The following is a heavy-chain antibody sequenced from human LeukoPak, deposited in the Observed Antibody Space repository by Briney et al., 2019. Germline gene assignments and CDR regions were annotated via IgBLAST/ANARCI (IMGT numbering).Heavy chain of an antibody. CDR2: ISGSGGST. V-gene: IGHV3-23*01. D-gene: IGHD6-13*01. CDR1: GFTVSSYA. CDR3: AGSEGSSWNEIGY. Sequence: GGSLRLSCAVSGFTVSSYAMTWVRQAPGKGLEWVSGISGSGGSTYYADSVKGRFTISRDNSKNTLYLQMNSLRAEDTAVYYCAGSEGSSWNEIGYWGQGTLVTVSS. J-gene: IGHJ4*02.